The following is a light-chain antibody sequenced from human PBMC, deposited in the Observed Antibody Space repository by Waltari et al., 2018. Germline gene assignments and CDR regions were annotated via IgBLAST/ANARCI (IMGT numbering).Light chain of an antibody. CDR3: QKEYTTPLT. CDR2: WAS. J-gene: IGKJ4*01. Sequence: VLTHSPDSLAVSLGARAPPNFKSSPSVLYGSNNKNYLAWYQQKPGQPPRLLIYWASTRESGVPDRFSGRGSGANFTLTISSLQAEDAAVEEWQKEYTTPLTFGGGTKGAIK. V-gene: IGKV4-1*01. CDR1: PSVLYGSNNKNY.